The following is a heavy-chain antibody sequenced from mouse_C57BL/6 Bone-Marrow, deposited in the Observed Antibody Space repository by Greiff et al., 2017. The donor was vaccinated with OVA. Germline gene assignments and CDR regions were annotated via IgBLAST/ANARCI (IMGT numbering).Heavy chain of an antibody. CDR2: ISSGGSYT. V-gene: IGHV5-6*02. Sequence: EVKLVESGGDLVKPGGSLKLSCAASGFTFSSYGMSWVRQTPDKRLEWVATISSGGSYTYYPDSVKGRFTISRDNAQNTLYLQMSSLKSEDTAMYYCARRPIYWYFDVWGTGTTVTVSS. J-gene: IGHJ1*03. CDR3: ARRPIYWYFDV. D-gene: IGHD6-5*01. CDR1: GFTFSSYG.